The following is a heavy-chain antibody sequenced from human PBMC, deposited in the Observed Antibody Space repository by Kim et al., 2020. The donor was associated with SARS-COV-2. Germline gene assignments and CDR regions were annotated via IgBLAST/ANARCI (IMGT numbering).Heavy chain of an antibody. D-gene: IGHD1-26*01. CDR3: ARHAIVGWELPYYFDY. CDR2: IYYSGST. V-gene: IGHV4-39*01. J-gene: IGHJ4*02. Sequence: SETLSLTCTVSGGSISSSSYYWGWIRQPPGKGLAWIGSIYYSGSTYYNPSLKSRVTISVDTSKNQFSLKLSSVTAADTAVYYCARHAIVGWELPYYFDYWCQGTLVTVSS. CDR1: GGSISSSSYY.